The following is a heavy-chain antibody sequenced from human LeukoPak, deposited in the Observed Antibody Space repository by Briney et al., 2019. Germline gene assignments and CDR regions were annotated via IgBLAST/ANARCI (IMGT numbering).Heavy chain of an antibody. J-gene: IGHJ4*02. Sequence: ASVKVSCKESGYTFTSYYMHWVRQAPAQGLKWMGIINPSGGSTSYAQKFQGRVTMTRDTSTSTVYMELSSLRSEDTAVYYCARDSNPYYFDYWGQGTLVTVSS. CDR1: GYTFTSYY. V-gene: IGHV1-46*01. D-gene: IGHD2-8*01. CDR2: INPSGGST. CDR3: ARDSNPYYFDY.